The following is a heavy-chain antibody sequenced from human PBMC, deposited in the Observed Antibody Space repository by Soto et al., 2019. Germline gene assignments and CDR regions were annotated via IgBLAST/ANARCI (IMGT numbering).Heavy chain of an antibody. CDR2: IKFDGSST. CDR3: ARGAKNVYAMDV. V-gene: IGHV3-74*01. Sequence: EVQLVESGGGLVQPGGSLRLSCAASGFAFSTYLMHWVRQAPGKGLLWVSRIKFDGSSTYYGDSVKGRFTISRDDAKNTLFLQMNGLRVDDTAVYYCARGAKNVYAMDVWGQGTTVTVSS. D-gene: IGHD1-1*01. J-gene: IGHJ6*02. CDR1: GFAFSTYL.